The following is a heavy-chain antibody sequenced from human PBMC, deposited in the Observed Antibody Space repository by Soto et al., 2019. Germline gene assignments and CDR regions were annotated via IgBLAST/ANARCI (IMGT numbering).Heavy chain of an antibody. Sequence: XXTLSLTCAVYSGSFSGYYWSWIRQPPGXGREWIGEIXHSGRXNSNQSLKSRVXISVDTSXXHFSLKLSYVTAEDTAVYYCARACTNGVCSKAYWGQGTLVTVYS. CDR2: IXHSGRX. J-gene: IGHJ4*02. CDR3: ARACTNGVCSKAY. CDR1: SGSFSGYY. V-gene: IGHV4-34*01. D-gene: IGHD2-8*01.